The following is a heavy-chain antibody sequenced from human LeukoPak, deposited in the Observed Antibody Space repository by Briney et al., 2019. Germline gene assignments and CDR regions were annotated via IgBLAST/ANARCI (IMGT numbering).Heavy chain of an antibody. CDR2: INHGGGT. D-gene: IGHD6-19*01. J-gene: IGHJ4*02. CDR3: ARETSLAGFASGLGFNY. Sequence: SETLSLTCAVYGGSFSDYFWNWIRQTPGKGLEWIGEINHGGGTNYNPSLKSRVTMSIDTSKNQFSLKLTSVTAADTATYYCARETSLAGFASGLGFNYWGQGILVTVSS. V-gene: IGHV4-34*01. CDR1: GGSFSDYF.